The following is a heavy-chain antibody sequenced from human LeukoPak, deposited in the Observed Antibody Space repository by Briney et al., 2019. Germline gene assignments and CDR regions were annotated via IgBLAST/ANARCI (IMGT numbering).Heavy chain of an antibody. J-gene: IGHJ4*02. CDR1: GYTFTGYY. Sequence: ASVKVSCKASGYTFTGYYMHWVRQAPGQGLEWMGWINPNSGGTNYAQKLQGRVTMTTDTSTSTAYMELRSLRSDDTAVYYCARVGCSGGSCYLNYWGQGTLVTVSS. CDR2: INPNSGGT. V-gene: IGHV1-2*02. D-gene: IGHD2-15*01. CDR3: ARVGCSGGSCYLNY.